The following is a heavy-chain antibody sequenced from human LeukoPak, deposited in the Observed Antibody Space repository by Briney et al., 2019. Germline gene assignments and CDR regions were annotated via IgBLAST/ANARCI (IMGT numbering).Heavy chain of an antibody. CDR1: GGSFSGYY. V-gene: IGHV4-34*01. Sequence: SETLSLTCAVYGGSFSGYYWSWIRQPPGKGLEWIGEINHSGSTNYNPSLKSRVTISVDTSKNQFSLKLSSVTAADTAVYYCASSNPLAGSWYFDYWGQGTLVTVSS. CDR2: INHSGST. D-gene: IGHD6-19*01. J-gene: IGHJ4*02. CDR3: ASSNPLAGSWYFDY.